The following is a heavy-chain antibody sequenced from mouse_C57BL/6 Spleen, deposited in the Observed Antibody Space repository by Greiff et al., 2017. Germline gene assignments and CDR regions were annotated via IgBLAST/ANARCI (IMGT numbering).Heavy chain of an antibody. CDR3: ARGAYYSNYDYFDY. CDR2: INPNYGTT. J-gene: IGHJ2*01. Sequence: HLVESGPELVKPGASVKISCKASGYSFTDYNMNWVKQSNGKSLEWIGVINPNYGTTSYNQKFKGKATLTVDQSSSTAYMQLNSLTSEDSAVYYCARGAYYSNYDYFDYWGQGTTLTVSS. CDR1: GYSFTDYN. D-gene: IGHD2-5*01. V-gene: IGHV1-39*01.